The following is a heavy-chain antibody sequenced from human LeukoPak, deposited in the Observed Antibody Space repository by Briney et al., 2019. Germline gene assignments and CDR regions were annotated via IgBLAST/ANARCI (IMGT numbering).Heavy chain of an antibody. J-gene: IGHJ4*02. CDR3: ARGPYDSSGYYSDY. V-gene: IGHV1-69*04. Sequence: SVKVSCKASGGTFSSYAISWVRQAPGQGLEWMGRIIPILGIANYAQKFQGRVTITADKSTSTAYMELSSLRSEDTAVYYCARGPYDSSGYYSDYRGQGTLVTVSS. D-gene: IGHD3-22*01. CDR2: IIPILGIA. CDR1: GGTFSSYA.